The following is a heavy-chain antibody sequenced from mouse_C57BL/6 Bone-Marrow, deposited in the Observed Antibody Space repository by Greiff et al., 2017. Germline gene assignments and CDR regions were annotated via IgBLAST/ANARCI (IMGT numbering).Heavy chain of an antibody. J-gene: IGHJ2*01. Sequence: VKLQESGPELVKPGASVKISCKASGYAFSSSWMNWVKQRPGKGLEWIGRIYPGDGDTNYNGKFKGKATLTADKSSSTAYMQLSSLTSEDSAVYFCASRTGFDYLDYWGQGTTLTVSS. V-gene: IGHV1-82*01. CDR1: GYAFSSSW. CDR2: IYPGDGDT. CDR3: ASRTGFDYLDY.